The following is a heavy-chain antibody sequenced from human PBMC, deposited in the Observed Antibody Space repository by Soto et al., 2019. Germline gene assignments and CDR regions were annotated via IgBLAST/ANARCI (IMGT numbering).Heavy chain of an antibody. CDR3: AKDKLANYDILTGYYPYFDY. CDR2: ISGSGGST. Sequence: GESLKISCAASGFTFSSYAMSWVRQAPGKGLEWVSAISGSGGSTYYADSVKGRFTISRDNSKNTLYLQMNSLRAEDTAVYYCAKDKLANYDILTGYYPYFDYWGQGTLVTVSS. CDR1: GFTFSSYA. J-gene: IGHJ4*02. V-gene: IGHV3-23*01. D-gene: IGHD3-9*01.